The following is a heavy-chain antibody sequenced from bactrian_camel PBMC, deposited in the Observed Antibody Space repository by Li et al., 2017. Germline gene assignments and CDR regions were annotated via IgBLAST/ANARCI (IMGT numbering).Heavy chain of an antibody. D-gene: IGHD6*01. Sequence: HVQLVESGGGLVQPGGSLTLSCAVSVSTYSPDQIGWFRQPPGKEREGLAAIYTAASDTYYAESVKDRFTISRDDARNVVYLQLNSLKSEDAAMYYCAARKMYGGSQPYDYWGQGTQVTVS. V-gene: IGHV3S54*01. CDR2: IYTAASDT. J-gene: IGHJ4*01. CDR3: AARKMYGGSQPYDY. CDR1: VSTYSPDQ.